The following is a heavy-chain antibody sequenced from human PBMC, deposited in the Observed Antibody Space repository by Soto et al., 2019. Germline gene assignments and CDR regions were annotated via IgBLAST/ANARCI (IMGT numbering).Heavy chain of an antibody. CDR2: IWYDGSNK. CDR3: ARVGSSGWYDYYGMDV. Sequence: RLSCAASGFTFSSYGMPWVRQAPGKGLEWVAVIWYDGSNKYYADSVKGRFTISRDNSKNTLYLQMNSLRAEDTAVYYCARVGSSGWYDYYGMDVWGQGTTVTVS. CDR1: GFTFSSYG. D-gene: IGHD6-19*01. V-gene: IGHV3-33*01. J-gene: IGHJ6*02.